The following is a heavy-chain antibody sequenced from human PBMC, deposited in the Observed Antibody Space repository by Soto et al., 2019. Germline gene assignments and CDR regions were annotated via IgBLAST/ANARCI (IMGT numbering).Heavy chain of an antibody. CDR1: GGSISSGDYY. CDR2: IYYSGST. Sequence: PSETLSLTCTVSGGSISSGDYYWSWIRQPPGKGLEWIGYIYYSGSTYYNPSLKSRVTISVDTSKNQFSLKLSSVTAADTAVYYCARDQQLSNIYYGMDVWGQGTTVTVSS. J-gene: IGHJ6*02. V-gene: IGHV4-30-4*01. D-gene: IGHD5-18*01. CDR3: ARDQQLSNIYYGMDV.